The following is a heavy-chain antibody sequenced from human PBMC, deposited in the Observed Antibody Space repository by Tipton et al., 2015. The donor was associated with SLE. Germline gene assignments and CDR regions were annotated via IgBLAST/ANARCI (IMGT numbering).Heavy chain of an antibody. J-gene: IGHJ2*01. CDR1: GGSISSYY. CDR2: IYTSGSA. Sequence: LRLSCTVSGGSISSYYWSWIRQPAGKGLEWIGRIYTSGSANYNPSLKSRVTMSVDTSKNQFSLKLSSVTAADTAVFYCARSPLTGGYGYFDLWGRGTLVTVSS. CDR3: ARSPLTGGYGYFDL. D-gene: IGHD7-27*01. V-gene: IGHV4-4*07.